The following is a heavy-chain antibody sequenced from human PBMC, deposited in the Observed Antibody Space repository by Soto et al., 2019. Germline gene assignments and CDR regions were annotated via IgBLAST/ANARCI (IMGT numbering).Heavy chain of an antibody. Sequence: ASAKGSCKVSGYPLTELSMHWVRQAPGKGLEWMGGFDPEDGETIYAQKFQGRVTMTEDTSTDTAYMELSSLRSEDTAVYYCATSRSIVVVTPAGYFQHWGQGTMVTVSS. CDR2: FDPEDGET. CDR1: GYPLTELS. CDR3: ATSRSIVVVTPAGYFQH. J-gene: IGHJ1*01. V-gene: IGHV1-24*01. D-gene: IGHD3-22*01.